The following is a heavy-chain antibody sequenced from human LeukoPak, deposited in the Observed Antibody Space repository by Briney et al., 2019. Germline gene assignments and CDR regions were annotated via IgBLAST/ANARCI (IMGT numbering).Heavy chain of an antibody. CDR3: ARAGYYGSGNRRFRGVEFGI. CDR2: IIPIFGTA. CDR1: GGTFSSYA. Sequence: ASVKVSCKASGGTFSSYAISWVRQAPGQGLEWMGGIIPIFGTANYAQKFQGRVTITADKSTSTAYMELSSLRSEDTAVYYCARAGYYGSGNRRFRGVEFGIWGQGTMVTVSS. V-gene: IGHV1-69*06. D-gene: IGHD3-10*01. J-gene: IGHJ3*02.